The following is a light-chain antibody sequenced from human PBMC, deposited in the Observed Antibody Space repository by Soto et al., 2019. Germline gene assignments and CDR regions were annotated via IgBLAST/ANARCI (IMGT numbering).Light chain of an antibody. CDR2: KAS. J-gene: IGKJ4*01. V-gene: IGKV1-5*03. CDR1: QTINTC. CDR3: QQYNSYSHLT. Sequence: DIQMTQSPSTLSASVGDRVTITCRASQTINTCLAWYQQKPGKAPKLLIYKASSLQGGGPSRFSGSGSGTEFALTISCLQPDDVATYYCQQYNSYSHLTFGGGTTVDIK.